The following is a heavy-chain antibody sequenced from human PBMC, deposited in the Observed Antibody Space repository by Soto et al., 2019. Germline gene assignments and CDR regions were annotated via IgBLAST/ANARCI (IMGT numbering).Heavy chain of an antibody. D-gene: IGHD6-19*01. CDR1: GGSISSGGYY. Sequence: QVQLQESGPGLVKPSQTLSLTCTVSGGSISSGGYYWSWIRQHPGKGLEWIGYIYYSGSTYYNPSLMSRVTISGDTSKNQFSLKLSAVTAADTAVYYCARASREPVADTIRWFDPWGQGTLVTVSS. J-gene: IGHJ5*02. V-gene: IGHV4-31*03. CDR2: IYYSGST. CDR3: ARASREPVADTIRWFDP.